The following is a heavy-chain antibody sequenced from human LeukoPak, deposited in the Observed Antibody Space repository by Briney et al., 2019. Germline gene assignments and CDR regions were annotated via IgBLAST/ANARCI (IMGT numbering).Heavy chain of an antibody. D-gene: IGHD7-27*01. J-gene: IGHJ4*02. CDR1: GDRVSSNSVA. Sequence: SQTLSLTCVISGDRVSSNSVAWTWIRQSPSRGLEWLGRTYNMSKWCNDIAVSVKGRITVNADTSKNQFSLQLKSVTLEDTAVYYCARQTSSWDWSQGTLVTVSS. CDR3: ARQTSSWD. CDR2: TYNMSKWCN. V-gene: IGHV6-1*01.